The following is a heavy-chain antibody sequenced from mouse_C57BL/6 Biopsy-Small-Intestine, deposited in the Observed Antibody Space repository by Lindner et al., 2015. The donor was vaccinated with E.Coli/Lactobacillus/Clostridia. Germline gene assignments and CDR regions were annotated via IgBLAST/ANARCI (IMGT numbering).Heavy chain of an antibody. D-gene: IGHD2-12*01. Sequence: VQLQESGAELVKPGASVKLSCTASGFNIKDYCMHWVKQRTEQGLEWIGRIDPEDGETKYAPKFQGKATITADTSSNTAYLQFSSQTSEDTAVYYCAGGRSYWYFDVWGTGTTVTVSS. CDR2: IDPEDGET. CDR3: AGGRSYWYFDV. J-gene: IGHJ1*03. CDR1: GFNIKDYC. V-gene: IGHV14-2*01.